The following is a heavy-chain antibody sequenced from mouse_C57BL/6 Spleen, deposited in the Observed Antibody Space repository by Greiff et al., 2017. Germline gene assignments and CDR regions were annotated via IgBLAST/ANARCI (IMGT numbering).Heavy chain of an antibody. D-gene: IGHD3-3*01. Sequence: VKLVESGAELAKPGASVKLSCKASGYTFTSYWMHWVKQRPGQGLEWIGYINPSSGYTKYNQKFKDKATLTADKSSSTAYMQLSSLTYEDSAVYYCARSPRGDYYAMDYWGQGTSVTVSS. CDR3: ARSPRGDYYAMDY. J-gene: IGHJ4*01. V-gene: IGHV1-7*01. CDR1: GYTFTSYW. CDR2: INPSSGYT.